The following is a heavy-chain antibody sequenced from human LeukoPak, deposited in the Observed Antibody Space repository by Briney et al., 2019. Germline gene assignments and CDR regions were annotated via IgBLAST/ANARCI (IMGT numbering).Heavy chain of an antibody. V-gene: IGHV4-59*01. Sequence: SETLSLTCTVSGGSISSYYWSWIRQPPGQGLEWIGYIYYSGSTNYNPSLKSRVTISVDTSKNQFSLKLSSVTAADTAVYYCARGGYSTYYYYGMDVWGQGTTVTVSS. J-gene: IGHJ6*02. D-gene: IGHD2-15*01. CDR2: IYYSGST. CDR1: GGSISSYY. CDR3: ARGGYSTYYYYGMDV.